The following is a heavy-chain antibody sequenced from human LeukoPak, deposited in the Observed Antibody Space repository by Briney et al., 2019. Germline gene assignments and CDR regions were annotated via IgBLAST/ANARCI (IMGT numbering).Heavy chain of an antibody. V-gene: IGHV3-48*03. Sequence: GGSLRLSCAAPGFTFSSYEMNWVRQAPGKGLEWISYISSSGSNIYYADSVKGRFTISRDNAKNSLYLQMNSLRAEDTAVYYCARDLEVAGVYFDNWGQGTLVTVSS. CDR1: GFTFSSYE. CDR2: ISSSGSNI. CDR3: ARDLEVAGVYFDN. J-gene: IGHJ4*02. D-gene: IGHD3-16*01.